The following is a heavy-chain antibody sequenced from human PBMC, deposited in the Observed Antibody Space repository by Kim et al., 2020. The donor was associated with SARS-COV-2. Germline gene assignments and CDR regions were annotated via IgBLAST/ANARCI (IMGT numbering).Heavy chain of an antibody. CDR1: GFTFSSYS. CDR3: ARDFYSSSRYAEYFQH. D-gene: IGHD6-13*01. Sequence: GGSLRLSCAASGFTFSSYSMNWVRQAPGKGLEWVSYISSSSSTIYYADSVKGRFTISRDHAKNSLYLQMNSLRAEDTAVYYCARDFYSSSRYAEYFQHWGQGTLVTVSS. V-gene: IGHV3-48*01. CDR2: ISSSSSTI. J-gene: IGHJ1*01.